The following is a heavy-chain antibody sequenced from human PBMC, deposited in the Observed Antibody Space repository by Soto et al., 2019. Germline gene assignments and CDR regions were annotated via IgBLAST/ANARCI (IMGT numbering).Heavy chain of an antibody. V-gene: IGHV1-8*01. CDR3: AREQPVRGFDP. D-gene: IGHD6-13*01. CDR1: GYTFISYD. Sequence: QVQLVQSGAEVKKPGASVKVSCKASGYTFISYDINGVRQATGQGLEWMGWMNPNSGNTGYAQKFQGRVTLTRNTSISTVYMELSSRRSEDTAIYYCAREQPVRGFDPWGQGTLVTVSS. J-gene: IGHJ5*02. CDR2: MNPNSGNT.